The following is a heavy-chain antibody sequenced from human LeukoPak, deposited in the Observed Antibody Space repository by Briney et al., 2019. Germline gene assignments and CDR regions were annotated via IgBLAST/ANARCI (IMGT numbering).Heavy chain of an antibody. V-gene: IGHV4-4*07. CDR1: GGSISSYY. Sequence: PSETLSLTCTVSGGSISSYYWSWIRQPAGKGLEWIGRIYTSGSTNYNPSLKSRVAMSVDTSKNQFSLKLSSVTAADTAVYYCARLTGITIFGVVIANYFDYWGQGTLVTVSS. CDR2: IYTSGST. CDR3: ARLTGITIFGVVIANYFDY. J-gene: IGHJ4*02. D-gene: IGHD3-3*01.